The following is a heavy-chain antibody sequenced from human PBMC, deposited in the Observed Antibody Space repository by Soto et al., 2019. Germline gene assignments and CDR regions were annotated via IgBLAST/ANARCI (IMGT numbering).Heavy chain of an antibody. J-gene: IGHJ4*02. CDR3: ASHVDTARVSDY. Sequence: QVQLVQSGAEVKKPGASVKVSCKASGYTFTSYGISWVRQAPGQGLEWMGWISAYNGNTNYAQKLQVRVTITTATSTSTAYMELRSLRAADPAVYYCASHVDTARVSDYRGQGTLFTVSS. CDR1: GYTFTSYG. V-gene: IGHV1-18*01. D-gene: IGHD5-18*01. CDR2: ISAYNGNT.